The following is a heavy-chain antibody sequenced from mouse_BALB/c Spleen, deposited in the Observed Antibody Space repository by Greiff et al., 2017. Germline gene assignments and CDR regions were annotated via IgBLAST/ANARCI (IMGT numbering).Heavy chain of an antibody. CDR3: ASYSYAMDY. CDR2: ISYSGST. V-gene: IGHV3-2*02. D-gene: IGHD2-1*01. CDR1: GYSITSDYA. J-gene: IGHJ4*01. Sequence: VQLKESGPGLVKPSQSLSLTCTVTGYSITSDYAWNWIRQFPGNKLEWMGYISYSGSTSYNPSLKSRISITRDTSKNQFFLQLNSVTTEDTATYYCASYSYAMDYWGQGTSVTVSS.